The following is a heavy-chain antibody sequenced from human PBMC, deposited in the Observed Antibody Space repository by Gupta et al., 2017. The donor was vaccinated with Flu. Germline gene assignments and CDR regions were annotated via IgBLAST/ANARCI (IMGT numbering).Heavy chain of an antibody. CDR1: GFTFSIYS. D-gene: IGHD2-2*02. V-gene: IGHV3-21*01. Sequence: EVQLVESGGGLVKPGGSLRLSCAASGFTFSIYSMNWVRQAPGKGLEWVSSISSSSSYIYYADSVKGRFTISRDNAKNSLYLQMNSLRAEDTAVYYCARGAAIKNDYWGQGTLVTVSS. J-gene: IGHJ4*02. CDR2: ISSSSSYI. CDR3: ARGAAIKNDY.